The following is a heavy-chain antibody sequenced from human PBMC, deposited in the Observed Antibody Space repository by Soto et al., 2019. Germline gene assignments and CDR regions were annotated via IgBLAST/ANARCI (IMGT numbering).Heavy chain of an antibody. Sequence: EVQLLESGGGLVQPGGSLRLSCAASGFPFSSYAMSWVRHAPDKGLEWVSAIDFTGAGTYYGDSVKGRFSISRDNSKNTLYLQMSSLRAEDTAVYFCARRFSSSSFYFDYWGQGTLVTVSS. CDR1: GFPFSSYA. V-gene: IGHV3-23*01. CDR3: ARRFSSSSFYFDY. CDR2: IDFTGAGT. D-gene: IGHD6-6*01. J-gene: IGHJ4*02.